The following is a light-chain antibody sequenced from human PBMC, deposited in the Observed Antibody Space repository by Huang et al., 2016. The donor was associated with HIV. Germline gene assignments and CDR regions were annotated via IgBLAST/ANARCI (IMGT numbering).Light chain of an antibody. CDR3: QQSYSSLT. V-gene: IGKV1-39*01. Sequence: DIQLTQSPSSLSASVGDRVTITCRASQSINNYLHWYQQKPGKAPRLLIYTASSLQSGGPSRFSGSGSGTDFTLTISSLQLEDFATYYCQQSYSSLTFGGGTKVEIK. CDR1: QSINNY. J-gene: IGKJ4*01. CDR2: TAS.